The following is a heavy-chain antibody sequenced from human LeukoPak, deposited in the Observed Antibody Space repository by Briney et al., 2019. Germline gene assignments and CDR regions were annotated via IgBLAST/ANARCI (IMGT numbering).Heavy chain of an antibody. CDR2: ISSSGSTI. D-gene: IGHD6-13*01. V-gene: IGHV3-48*03. CDR3: ARLPSSSPYYFDY. Sequence: GGSLRLSCAASGFTFSSYEMNWVRQAPGKGLEWVSYISSSGSTIYYTDSVKGRFTISRDNAKNSLYLQMNSLRAEDTAFYYCARLPSSSPYYFDYWGQGTLVTVSP. CDR1: GFTFSSYE. J-gene: IGHJ4*02.